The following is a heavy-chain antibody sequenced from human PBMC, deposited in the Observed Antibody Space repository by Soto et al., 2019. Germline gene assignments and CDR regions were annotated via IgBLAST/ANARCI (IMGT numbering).Heavy chain of an antibody. J-gene: IGHJ4*02. Sequence: SATLSLTCPVSGASISSYYWSWIRPPPGKRLEWIGYVYYSGTTNYNPSLKSRVTISVDLSKNQFSLRLSSVTTADTALYYCARTTAVPNTLRSRYFFDYWGQGTLVTVSS. V-gene: IGHV4-59*01. CDR3: ARTTAVPNTLRSRYFFDY. CDR2: VYYSGTT. D-gene: IGHD4-17*01. CDR1: GASISSYY.